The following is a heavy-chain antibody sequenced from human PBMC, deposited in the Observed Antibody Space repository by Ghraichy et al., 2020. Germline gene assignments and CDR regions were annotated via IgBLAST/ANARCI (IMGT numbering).Heavy chain of an antibody. CDR1: GFTFSSYG. D-gene: IGHD6-25*01. J-gene: IGHJ2*01. CDR3: VKGDDSGTGWFFDL. Sequence: GGPLRLSCLASGFTFSSYGMQWVRQAPGKGLTYVSGISDNGGSTYYPDSMKGRFTVSRDNSKSTLYLQMSSLRAEDTALYYCVKGDDSGTGWFFDLWGRGTLVTVSS. V-gene: IGHV3-64D*06. CDR2: ISDNGGST.